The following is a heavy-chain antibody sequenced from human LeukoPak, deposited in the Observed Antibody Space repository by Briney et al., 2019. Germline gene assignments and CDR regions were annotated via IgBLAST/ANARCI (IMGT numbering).Heavy chain of an antibody. Sequence: PGGSLRLSCAASGFSFSSSAMHWVRQAPGKGLEYVSAITNNGGYTYYANSVKGRFTISRDNSKNTLYLQMGSLRTEDTAVYYCAKDKDYGYYMDVWGKGTTVTVSS. CDR3: AKDKDYGYYMDV. J-gene: IGHJ6*03. D-gene: IGHD3-16*01. CDR1: GFSFSSSA. CDR2: ITNNGGYT. V-gene: IGHV3-64*01.